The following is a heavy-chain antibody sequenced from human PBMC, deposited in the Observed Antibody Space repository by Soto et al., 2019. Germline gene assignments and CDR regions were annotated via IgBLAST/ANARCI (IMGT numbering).Heavy chain of an antibody. CDR3: ARDVLLDSSSWYDGPPNWFDP. V-gene: IGHV4-59*01. J-gene: IGHJ5*02. CDR2: IYYSGST. CDR1: GGSISSYY. Sequence: PSETLSLTCTVSGGSISSYYWSWIRQPPGKGLERIGYIYYSGSTNYNPSHKRRVTKSVDTSKNQYSMKLSSVTAADTSVYYCARDVLLDSSSWYDGPPNWFDPWGQGTLVTV. D-gene: IGHD6-13*01.